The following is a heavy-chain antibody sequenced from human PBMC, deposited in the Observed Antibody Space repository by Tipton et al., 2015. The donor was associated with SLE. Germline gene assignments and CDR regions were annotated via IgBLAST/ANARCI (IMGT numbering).Heavy chain of an antibody. V-gene: IGHV4-61*02. J-gene: IGHJ3*01. Sequence: TLSLTCSVSGGSLSIGYYYWIWIRQPAGKGLEWIGRVYASGSTHYNPSLNSRVIIAVDTSKNQFSLKLTSVTAADTAVYYCASSGYSTGPGAFDFWGQGTLVTVSS. CDR2: VYASGST. CDR3: ASSGYSTGPGAFDF. CDR1: GGSLSIGYYY. D-gene: IGHD6-19*01.